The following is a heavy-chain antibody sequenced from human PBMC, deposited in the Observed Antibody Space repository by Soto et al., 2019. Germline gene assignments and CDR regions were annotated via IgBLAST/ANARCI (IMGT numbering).Heavy chain of an antibody. J-gene: IGHJ6*03. CDR1: GYTFTGYY. CDR2: INPNSGGT. D-gene: IGHD3-3*01. V-gene: IGHV1-2*04. Sequence: GASVKVSCKASGYTFTGYYMHWVRQAPGQGLEWMGWINPNSGGTNYAQKFQGWVTMTRDTSISTAYMELSRLRSDDTAVYYCARDRAASFYDFWSGRYYYYYYMDVWGKGTTVTVYS. CDR3: ARDRAASFYDFWSGRYYYYYYMDV.